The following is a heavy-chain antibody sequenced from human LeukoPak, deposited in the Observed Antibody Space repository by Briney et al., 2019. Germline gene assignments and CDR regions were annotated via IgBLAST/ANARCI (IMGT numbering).Heavy chain of an antibody. V-gene: IGHV3-21*05. D-gene: IGHD2-21*02. Sequence: PGGSLRLSCSASGFTFSRYTMSWVRQAPGKGLEWVSCMSSTSSSYKYYADSVKGRFTIFRDNAKNSLYLQMNSLRAEDTAVYFCARQPPNTASFDYWGQGTLVTVSS. CDR3: ARQPPNTASFDY. CDR1: GFTFSRYT. CDR2: MSSTSSSYK. J-gene: IGHJ4*02.